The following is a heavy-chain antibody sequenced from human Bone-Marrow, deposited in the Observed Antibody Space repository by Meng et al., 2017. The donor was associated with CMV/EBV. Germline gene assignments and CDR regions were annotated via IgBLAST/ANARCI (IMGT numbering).Heavy chain of an antibody. V-gene: IGHV4-59*01. CDR1: HGSISIYF. D-gene: IGHD7-27*01. J-gene: IGHJ4*02. Sequence: QVQLQESGPGLVKPSETLSLTFSVSHGSISIYFWNWIRQSPGKGLEWIGHIYDGGSTNYNPSLESRVTISVDTSKNQFSLKLSSVTAADTAVYYCARDRELGYWGQGTLVTVSS. CDR3: ARDRELGY. CDR2: IYDGGST.